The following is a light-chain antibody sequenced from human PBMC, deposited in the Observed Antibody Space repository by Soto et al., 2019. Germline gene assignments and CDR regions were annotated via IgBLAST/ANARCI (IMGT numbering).Light chain of an antibody. CDR3: HQYNDWPLT. J-gene: IGKJ4*01. Sequence: EIVLTQSPAILSVSPGERATLSCRASQSISRSLAWYQQKPGQAPRLLISDASTRATGIPARFSGSGSGTEFTLTISSLQSEDFALYYCHQYNDWPLTFGGGTKMEI. V-gene: IGKV3-15*01. CDR1: QSISRS. CDR2: DAS.